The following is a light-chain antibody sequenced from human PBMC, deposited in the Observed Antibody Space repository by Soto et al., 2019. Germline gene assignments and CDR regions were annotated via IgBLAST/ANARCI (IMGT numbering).Light chain of an antibody. Sequence: EIVLTQSPGTLSLSPGERATLSCRASESVSNNYLAWYQQKLGQAPRLLIYGASSRATGIPDRFSGSGSGTDFTLTISRLEPEDFAEYYCQQYGSSRTFGQGTKVEI. CDR2: GAS. CDR1: ESVSNNY. J-gene: IGKJ1*01. CDR3: QQYGSSRT. V-gene: IGKV3-20*01.